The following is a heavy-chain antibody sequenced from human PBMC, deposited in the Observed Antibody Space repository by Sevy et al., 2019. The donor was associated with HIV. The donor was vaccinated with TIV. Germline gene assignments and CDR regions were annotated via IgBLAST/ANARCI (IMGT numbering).Heavy chain of an antibody. Sequence: ASVKVSCKASGGTFSSYGISWVRQAPRQGLEWMGGLIPSFGAANYRRNFQGRVTITADESTSTAYMELSSLRSEDTAVYYCAKYDYGDYVGWFDPWGQGTLVTVSS. CDR2: LIPSFGAA. V-gene: IGHV1-69*13. D-gene: IGHD4-17*01. CDR3: AKYDYGDYVGWFDP. CDR1: GGTFSSYG. J-gene: IGHJ5*02.